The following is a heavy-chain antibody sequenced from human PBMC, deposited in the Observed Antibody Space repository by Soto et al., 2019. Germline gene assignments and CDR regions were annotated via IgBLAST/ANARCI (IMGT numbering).Heavy chain of an antibody. CDR3: SRGTYNWNFDY. J-gene: IGHJ4*02. CDR2: INPSGGST. V-gene: IGHV1-46*03. D-gene: IGHD1-20*01. Sequence: GASVKGSCKASGYTFTSYYMHWVRQAPGQGLEWMGIINPSGGSTSYAQKFQGRVTMTRDTSTSTVYMELSSLRSEDTAVYYCSRGTYNWNFDYWGQGTLVTVAS. CDR1: GYTFTSYY.